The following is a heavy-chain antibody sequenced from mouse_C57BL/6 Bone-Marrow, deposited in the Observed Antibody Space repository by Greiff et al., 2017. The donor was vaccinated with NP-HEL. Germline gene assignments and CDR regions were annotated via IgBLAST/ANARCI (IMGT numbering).Heavy chain of an antibody. J-gene: IGHJ1*03. CDR2: ISSGGDYI. CDR1: GFTFSSYA. V-gene: IGHV5-9-1*02. CDR3: TRDRRYGGYFDV. D-gene: IGHD2-10*02. Sequence: EVNLVESGEGLVKPGGSLKLSCAASGFTFSSYAMSWVRQTPEKRLEWVAYISSGGDYIYYADTVKGRFTISRDNARNTLYLQMSSLKPEDTAMYYCTRDRRYGGYFDVWGTGTTVTVSS.